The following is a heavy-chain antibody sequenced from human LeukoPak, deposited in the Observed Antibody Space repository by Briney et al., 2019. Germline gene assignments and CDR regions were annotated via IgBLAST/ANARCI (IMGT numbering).Heavy chain of an antibody. J-gene: IGHJ4*02. CDR2: ISGSGGST. Sequence: QTGGSLRLSCAASGFTVSSNYMSWVRQAPGKGLEWVSAISGSGGSTYYADSVKGRFTISRDNSKNTLYLQMNSLRAEDTAVYYCAKVVRGVIITGWGQGTLVTVSS. CDR3: AKVVRGVIITG. V-gene: IGHV3-23*01. CDR1: GFTVSSNY. D-gene: IGHD3-10*01.